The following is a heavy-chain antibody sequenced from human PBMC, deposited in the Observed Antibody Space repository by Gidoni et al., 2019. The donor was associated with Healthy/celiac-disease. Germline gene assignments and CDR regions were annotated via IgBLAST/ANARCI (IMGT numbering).Heavy chain of an antibody. CDR3: ARGVAAAGTGWFDP. CDR1: VGTFSSYA. Sequence: QVQLVQSGAEVKKPGSSVKVSCKASVGTFSSYAISWVRQAPGQGLEWMGRIIPILGIANYAQKFQGRVTITADKSTSTAYMELSSLRSEDTAVYYCARGVAAAGTGWFDPWGQGTLVTVSS. J-gene: IGHJ5*02. V-gene: IGHV1-69*09. CDR2: IIPILGIA. D-gene: IGHD6-13*01.